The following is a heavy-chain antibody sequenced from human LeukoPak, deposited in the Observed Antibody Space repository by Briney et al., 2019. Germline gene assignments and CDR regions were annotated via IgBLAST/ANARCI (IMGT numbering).Heavy chain of an antibody. J-gene: IGHJ4*02. CDR3: AILLPNYYGSGSTD. CDR2: IRYDGSNR. V-gene: IGHV3-30*02. CDR1: GFTFSSYG. D-gene: IGHD3-10*01. Sequence: GGSLRLSCAASGFTFSSYGMHWVRQAPGKGLEWVAFIRYDGSNRYYADSVKGRFTIPRDNSKNTLYLQMNSLRAEDTAVYYCAILLPNYYGSGSTDWGQGTLVTVSS.